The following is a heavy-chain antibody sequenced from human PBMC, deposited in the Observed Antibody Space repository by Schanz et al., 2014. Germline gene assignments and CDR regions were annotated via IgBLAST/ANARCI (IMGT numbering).Heavy chain of an antibody. V-gene: IGHV3-23*01. Sequence: EVQLLESGGGLVQPGGSPRLSCVASGFTFFGSFAMRWVRQAPGKGLEWVSGMSGSGSTADYADSVKGRFTISRDNSRKTLYLQMNSLRADDTAVYYCAKDLYNYGIFDSWGQGTLVTVSS. CDR1: GFTFFGSFA. D-gene: IGHD3-16*01. CDR3: AKDLYNYGIFDS. J-gene: IGHJ5*01. CDR2: MSGSGSTA.